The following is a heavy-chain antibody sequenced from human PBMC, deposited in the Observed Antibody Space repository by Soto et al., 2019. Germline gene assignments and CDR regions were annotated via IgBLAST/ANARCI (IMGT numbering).Heavy chain of an antibody. J-gene: IGHJ6*03. V-gene: IGHV4-59*08. CDR1: GGSISSYY. CDR3: ASSTSSWYPPYMDV. Sequence: SDTLSLTCTVSGGSISSYYWSWIRQPPGKGLEWIGYIYYSGSTNYNPSLKSRVTISVDTSKNQFSLKLSSVTAADTAVYYCASSTSSWYPPYMDVWGKGTTVTVSS. CDR2: IYYSGST. D-gene: IGHD6-13*01.